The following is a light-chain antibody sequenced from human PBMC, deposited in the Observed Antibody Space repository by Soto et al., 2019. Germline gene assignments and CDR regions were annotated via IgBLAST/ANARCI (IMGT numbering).Light chain of an antibody. Sequence: EIVLTQSPATLSLSPGERATLSCRASQSVSTYFTWYQQKAGQAPRLLLYDASNRAPGIPARFSGRGSGTDFTLTISSLEPEDFAVYYCQQKGTFGGGTKVEIK. V-gene: IGKV3-11*01. CDR1: QSVSTY. CDR3: QQKGT. CDR2: DAS. J-gene: IGKJ4*01.